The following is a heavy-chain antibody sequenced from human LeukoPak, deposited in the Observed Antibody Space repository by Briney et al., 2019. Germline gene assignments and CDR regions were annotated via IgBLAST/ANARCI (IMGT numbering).Heavy chain of an antibody. CDR2: MNPNSANT. V-gene: IGHV1-8*01. CDR1: GYTFTSYD. Sequence: ASVKVSCKASGYTFTSYDINWVRQATGQGLEWMGWMNPNSANTGFAQKFRGRLTMTRNTSISTAYMELSGLRSEDTAVYYCARREDPAMVDYYYYMDVWGKGTTVTVSS. D-gene: IGHD5-18*01. J-gene: IGHJ6*03. CDR3: ARREDPAMVDYYYYMDV.